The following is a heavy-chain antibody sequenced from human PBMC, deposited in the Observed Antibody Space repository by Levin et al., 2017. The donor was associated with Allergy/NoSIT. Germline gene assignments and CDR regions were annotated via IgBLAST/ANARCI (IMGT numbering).Heavy chain of an antibody. D-gene: IGHD1-20*01. Sequence: LRLSCTVSGGSISSGDYYWSWIRQPPGKGLEWIGYIYYSGSTYYNPSLKSRVTISVDTSKNQFSLKLSSVTAADTAVYYCARDARDFFITGTTGGFDYWGQGTLVTVSS. V-gene: IGHV4-30-4*01. CDR2: IYYSGST. CDR3: ARDARDFFITGTTGGFDY. CDR1: GGSISSGDYY. J-gene: IGHJ4*02.